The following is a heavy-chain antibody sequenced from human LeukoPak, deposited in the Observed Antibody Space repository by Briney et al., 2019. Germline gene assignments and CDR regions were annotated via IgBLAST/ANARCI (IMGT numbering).Heavy chain of an antibody. D-gene: IGHD3-22*01. CDR1: GFTFGDYA. CDR3: TTDTTMIVGGSDY. CDR2: IRSKAYGGTT. Sequence: QPGRSLRLSCTASGFTFGDYAMSWVRQAPGKGLEWVGFIRSKAYGGTTEYAASVKGRFTISRDDSKNTLYLQMNSLKTEDTAVYYCTTDTTMIVGGSDYWGQGTLVTVSS. V-gene: IGHV3-49*04. J-gene: IGHJ4*02.